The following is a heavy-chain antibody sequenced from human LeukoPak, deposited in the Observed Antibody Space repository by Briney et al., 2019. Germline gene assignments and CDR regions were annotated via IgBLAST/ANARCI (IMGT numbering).Heavy chain of an antibody. V-gene: IGHV3-30*02. CDR1: GFTFSSYG. CDR3: ALTVDSLDYYYMDV. CDR2: IRYDGSNK. Sequence: GGSLRLSCAASGFTFSSYGMHWVRQAPGKGLEWVAFIRYDGSNKYYADSVKGRFTISRDNSKNTLYLQMNSLRAEDTAVYYCALTVDSLDYYYMDVWGKGTTVTVSS. J-gene: IGHJ6*03. D-gene: IGHD4-23*01.